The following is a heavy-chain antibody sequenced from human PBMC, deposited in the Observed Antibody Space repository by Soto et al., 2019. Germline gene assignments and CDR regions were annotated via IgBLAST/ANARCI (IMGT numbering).Heavy chain of an antibody. D-gene: IGHD2-21*01. V-gene: IGHV3-23*01. J-gene: IGHJ4*02. CDR1: GFTFSSYA. CDR2: FSGGRDTT. CDR3: AKATSATCTGSICYSFDY. Sequence: VQLLESGGGLVQPGGSLRLSCVASGFTFSSYAMSWVRQAPGQRLEWVATFSGGRDTTWHADSVKGRFTVSRDSSKNTLSLQMNRLRPAHTALYYCAKATSATCTGSICYSFDYWGQGTLVTVSS.